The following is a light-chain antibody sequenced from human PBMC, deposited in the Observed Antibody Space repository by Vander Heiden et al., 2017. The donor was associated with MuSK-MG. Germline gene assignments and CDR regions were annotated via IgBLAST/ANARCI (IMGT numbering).Light chain of an antibody. J-gene: IGLJ3*02. CDR1: SSNIGAGYD. V-gene: IGLV1-40*01. Sequence: QSVLTPPPSVSAAPRQRVTISCTGSSSNIGAGYDVHWYQQLPGTAPKLLIYGNSNRPSGVPDRFSGSKSGTSASLAITGLQAEDEADYYCQSYDSSLSGGVFGGGTKLTVL. CDR3: QSYDSSLSGGV. CDR2: GNS.